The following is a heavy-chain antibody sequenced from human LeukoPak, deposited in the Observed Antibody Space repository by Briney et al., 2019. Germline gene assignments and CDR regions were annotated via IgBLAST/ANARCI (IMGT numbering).Heavy chain of an antibody. J-gene: IGHJ6*02. Sequence: SETLSLTCTVSGGSISSSSYYWGWIRQPPGKGLEWIGSIYYSGSTYYNPSLKSRVTISVDTSKNQFSLKLSSVTAADTAVYYCARLSYCSSTSCYWVFDYYYGMDVWGQGTTVTVSS. D-gene: IGHD2-2*01. CDR1: GGSISSSSYY. CDR3: ARLSYCSSTSCYWVFDYYYGMDV. CDR2: IYYSGST. V-gene: IGHV4-39*01.